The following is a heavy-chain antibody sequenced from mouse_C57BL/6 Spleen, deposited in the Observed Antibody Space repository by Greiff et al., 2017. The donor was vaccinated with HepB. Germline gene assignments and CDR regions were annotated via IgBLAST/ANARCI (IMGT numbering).Heavy chain of an antibody. CDR1: GYTFTNYW. J-gene: IGHJ2*01. Sequence: QVQLQQSGAELVRPGTSVKMSCKASGYTFTNYWIGWAKQRPGHGLEWIGDIYPGGGYTNYNEKFKGKATLTVDTSSSTAYMQLSSLTSEDSAVYYCARITTVVATDYWGQGTTLTVSS. CDR3: ARITTVVATDY. D-gene: IGHD1-1*01. CDR2: IYPGGGYT. V-gene: IGHV1-63*01.